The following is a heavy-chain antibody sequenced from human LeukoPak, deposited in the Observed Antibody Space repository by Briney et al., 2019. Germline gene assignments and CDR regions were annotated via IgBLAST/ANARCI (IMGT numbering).Heavy chain of an antibody. J-gene: IGHJ4*02. CDR1: GYNFTRFW. V-gene: IGHV5-51*01. D-gene: IGHD5-18*01. CDR3: ARDTAMATFDY. Sequence: GESLKISCKGSGYNFTRFWIGWVRQIPGKGLEWMGIIYPGDSDTRYSPSFQGQVTIPADKSISTAYLQWSSLKASDTAMYYCARDTAMATFDYWGQGTLVTVSS. CDR2: IYPGDSDT.